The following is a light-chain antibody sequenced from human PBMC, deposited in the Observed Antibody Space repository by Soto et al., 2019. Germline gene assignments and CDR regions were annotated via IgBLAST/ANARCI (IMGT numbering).Light chain of an antibody. CDR1: QSVSSS. Sequence: EIVMTQSPATLSVSPGERATLSCSVSQSVSSSLAWYQQKPGQAPRLLIFGASTRATGIPARFSGSGSGTEFTLTISSLQSEDFAVYDCQQYKTWPRAFGQGTKVEIK. V-gene: IGKV3-15*01. CDR3: QQYKTWPRA. CDR2: GAS. J-gene: IGKJ1*01.